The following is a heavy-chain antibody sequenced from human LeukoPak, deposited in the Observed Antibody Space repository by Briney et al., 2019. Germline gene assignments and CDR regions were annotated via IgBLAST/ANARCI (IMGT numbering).Heavy chain of an antibody. J-gene: IGHJ3*02. D-gene: IGHD6-6*01. CDR3: ARRPYSSSSNDAFDI. V-gene: IGHV1-2*02. CDR1: GYTFTGYY. Sequence: ASVKVSCKASGYTFTGYYMHWVRQAPGQGLEWMGWINPNSGGTNYAQKFQGRVTMTRDTSISTAYMELSRLRSDDTAVYYCARRPYSSSSNDAFDIWGQGTMVTVSS. CDR2: INPNSGGT.